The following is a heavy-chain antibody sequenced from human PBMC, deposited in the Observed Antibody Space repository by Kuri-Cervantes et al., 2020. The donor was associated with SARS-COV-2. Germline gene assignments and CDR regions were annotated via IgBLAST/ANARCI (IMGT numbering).Heavy chain of an antibody. CDR2: IYYTGKT. V-gene: IGHV4-39*01. D-gene: IGHD3-3*01. CDR3: ARQDYDFWTGDHDF. CDR1: GGSISSSRYY. Sequence: GSLRLSCTVSGGSISSSRYYWGWIRQPPGKRLEWIGSIYYTGKTFYSPPLKTRVTMSVDPSKNQFSLKLTSVTAADTAVYYCARQDYDFWTGDHDFWGQGNLVTVSS. J-gene: IGHJ4*02.